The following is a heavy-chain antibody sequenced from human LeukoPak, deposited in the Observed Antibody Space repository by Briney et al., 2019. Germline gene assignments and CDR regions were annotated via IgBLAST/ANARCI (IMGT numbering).Heavy chain of an antibody. CDR2: IWYDGSNK. CDR3: ARDMMDSRGVFDY. CDR1: GFTFRSFG. V-gene: IGHV3-33*01. Sequence: GGSLRLSCAASGFTFRSFGFHWVRQAPGKGLEWVAVIWYDGSNKYYADSVKGRFTISRDNAKSSLYLQMNSLRGEDTAVYFCARDMMDSRGVFDYWGRGTLVTVSS. J-gene: IGHJ4*02. D-gene: IGHD3-10*01.